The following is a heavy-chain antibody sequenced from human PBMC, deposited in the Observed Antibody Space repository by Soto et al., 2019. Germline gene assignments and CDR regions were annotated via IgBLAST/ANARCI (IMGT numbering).Heavy chain of an antibody. V-gene: IGHV3-30*03. CDR1: GFTFTTYG. J-gene: IGHJ4*02. CDR2: ISYDGTNK. CDR3: ARGTPYTTGWYYFDF. D-gene: IGHD6-19*01. Sequence: GGSLRLSCAASGFTFTTYGMHWVRQASGKGLEWVAVISYDGTNKFYEDSVDGRFTISRDNSKNTLFLQMNSLRPEDTAVYYCARGTPYTTGWYYFDFWVQGTLVTVSS.